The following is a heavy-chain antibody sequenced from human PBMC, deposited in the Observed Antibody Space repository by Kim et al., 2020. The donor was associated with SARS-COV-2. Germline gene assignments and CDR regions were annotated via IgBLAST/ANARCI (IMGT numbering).Heavy chain of an antibody. J-gene: IGHJ4*02. CDR1: GGSIISYY. V-gene: IGHV4-59*01. CDR3: ARGSSGYRATLDY. CDR2: IFYTGST. Sequence: SETLSLTCTVSGGSIISYYWSWIRQPPGKGPEWIGYIFYTGSTTYNPSLKSRVTISVDASKNQFSLKLSSLTAADTAVYYCARGSSGYRATLDYWGQGTLVTVSS. D-gene: IGHD2-2*02.